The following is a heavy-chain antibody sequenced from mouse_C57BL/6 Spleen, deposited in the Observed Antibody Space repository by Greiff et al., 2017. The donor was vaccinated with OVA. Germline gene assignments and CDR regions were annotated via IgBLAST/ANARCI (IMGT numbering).Heavy chain of an antibody. CDR2: ISSGSSTI. Sequence: EVQGVESGGGLVKPGGSLKLSCAASGFTFSDYGMHWVRQAPEKGLEWVAYISSGSSTIYYADTVKGRFTISRDNAKNTLFLQMTSLRSEDTAMYYCASFNWDDAMDYWGQGTSVTVSS. V-gene: IGHV5-17*01. CDR1: GFTFSDYG. D-gene: IGHD4-1*01. CDR3: ASFNWDDAMDY. J-gene: IGHJ4*01.